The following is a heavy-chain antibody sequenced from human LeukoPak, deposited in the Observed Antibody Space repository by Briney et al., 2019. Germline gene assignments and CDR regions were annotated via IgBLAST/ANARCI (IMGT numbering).Heavy chain of an antibody. D-gene: IGHD1-26*01. CDR1: GGSISSSSYY. J-gene: IGHJ6*03. Sequence: PSETLSLTCTVSGGSISSSSYYWGWIRQPPGKGLEWIGSIYYSGSTYYNPSLKSRVTISVDTSKNQFSLKVNSVTAADTAMYYCTRVPSRRGSDTTHHPYYYMDVWGEGTAVTVSS. CDR3: TRVPSRRGSDTTHHPYYYMDV. CDR2: IYYSGST. V-gene: IGHV4-39*07.